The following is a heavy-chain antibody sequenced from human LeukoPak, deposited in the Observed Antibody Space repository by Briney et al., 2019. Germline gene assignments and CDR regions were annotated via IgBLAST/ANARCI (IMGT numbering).Heavy chain of an antibody. CDR3: ARGRVGATNY. D-gene: IGHD1-26*01. CDR1: GFTFSSYG. V-gene: IGHV3-21*01. J-gene: IGHJ4*02. Sequence: GGSLRLSCAASGFTFSSYGMNWVRQAPGKGLEWVSSISSSSSYIYYADSVKGRFTISRDNAKNSLYLQMNSLRAEDTAVYYCARGRVGATNYWGQGTLVTVSS. CDR2: ISSSSSYI.